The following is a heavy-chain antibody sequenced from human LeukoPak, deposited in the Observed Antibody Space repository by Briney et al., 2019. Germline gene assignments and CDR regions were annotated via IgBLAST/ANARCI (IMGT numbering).Heavy chain of an antibody. V-gene: IGHV3-21*06. CDR3: AREGGYCSGGSCRFFDY. CDR1: GFTFSSSS. Sequence: TGGSLRLSCAASGFTFSSSSMNWVRQAPGKGLEFVSSISPSSSYIYYADSVKGRFTISRDDAMNSLFLQMNSLRAEDTAVYYCAREGGYCSGGSCRFFDYWGQGTLVTVSS. D-gene: IGHD2-15*01. CDR2: ISPSSSYI. J-gene: IGHJ4*02.